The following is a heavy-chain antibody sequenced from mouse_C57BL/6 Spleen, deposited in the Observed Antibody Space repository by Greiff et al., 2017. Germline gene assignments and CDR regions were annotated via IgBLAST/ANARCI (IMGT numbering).Heavy chain of an antibody. CDR1: GYAFSSSW. V-gene: IGHV1-82*01. J-gene: IGHJ3*01. CDR2: IYPGDGDT. CDR3: ARNYGSSYILSY. Sequence: QVQLQQSGPELVKPGASVKISCKASGYAFSSSWMNWVKQRPGKGLEWIGRIYPGDGDTNYNGKFKGKATLTADKSSSTAYMQLSSLTSEDSAVYFCARNYGSSYILSYWGQGTLVTVSA. D-gene: IGHD1-1*01.